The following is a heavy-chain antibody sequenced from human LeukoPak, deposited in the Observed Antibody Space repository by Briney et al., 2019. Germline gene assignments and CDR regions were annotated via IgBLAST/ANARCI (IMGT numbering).Heavy chain of an antibody. CDR2: ISSSGTTT. CDR1: GFRFSDYY. V-gene: IGHV3-11*01. CDR3: ARDNSGSYSEGGF. D-gene: IGHD1-26*01. J-gene: IGHJ4*02. Sequence: GGSLRLSCAASGFRFSDYYMSWIRQAPGKGLEWVSYISSSGTTTSYADSVKGRFIISRDNAKNSLFLQMNNLRAEDTAVYYCARDNSGSYSEGGFWGQGTLVTVSS.